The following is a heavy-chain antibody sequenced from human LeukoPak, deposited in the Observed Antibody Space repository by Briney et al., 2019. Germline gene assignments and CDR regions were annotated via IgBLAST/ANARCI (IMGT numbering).Heavy chain of an antibody. V-gene: IGHV3-7*05. CDR1: GFTFSSYW. D-gene: IGHD4-17*01. CDR2: IKQDGSVK. J-gene: IGHJ4*02. CDR3: ARDHRTTVTVYYFDY. Sequence: GGSLRLSCAASGFTFSSYWMSWVRQAPGKGLKWVANIKQDGSVKYYVDSVKGRFTISRDNAMNSLYLQMNSLRAEDTAVYYCARDHRTTVTVYYFDYWGQGTLVTVSS.